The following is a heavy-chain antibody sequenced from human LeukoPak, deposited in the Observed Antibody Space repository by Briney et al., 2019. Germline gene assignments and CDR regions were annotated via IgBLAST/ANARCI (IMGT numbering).Heavy chain of an antibody. CDR3: ARLVCSTIPCYGKFYFDS. J-gene: IGHJ4*02. CDR1: GFIFSDYY. V-gene: IGHV3-11*04. CDR2: ISGSGGSI. D-gene: IGHD2-2*01. Sequence: TGGSLRLSCAASGFIFSDYYMTWIRQAPGEGLEWLSYISGSGGSIYYTDSVKGRFTITRDNAKNSLYLQMNSLRAEDTAVYYCARLVCSTIPCYGKFYFDSWGQGTLVPVSS.